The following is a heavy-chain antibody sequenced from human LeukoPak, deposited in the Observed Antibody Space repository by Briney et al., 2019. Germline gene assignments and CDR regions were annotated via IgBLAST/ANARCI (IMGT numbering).Heavy chain of an antibody. CDR2: ISSSSSYI. J-gene: IGHJ6*03. D-gene: IGHD3-9*01. CDR3: ATPHRGTLTGYSSAEDYYMDV. V-gene: IGHV3-21*01. Sequence: PGGSLRLSCAASGFTFSSYSMNWVRQAPGKGLEWVSSISSSSSYIYYADSVKGRFTISRDNAKNSLYLQMNSLRAEDTAVYYCATPHRGTLTGYSSAEDYYMDVWGKGTTVTVSS. CDR1: GFTFSSYS.